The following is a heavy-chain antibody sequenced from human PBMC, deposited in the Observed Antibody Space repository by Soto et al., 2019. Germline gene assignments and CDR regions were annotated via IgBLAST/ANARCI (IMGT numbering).Heavy chain of an antibody. CDR2: IYQSGIT. V-gene: IGHV4-4*02. D-gene: IGHD1-1*01. CDR1: GASISSSHS. CDR3: ARAVALPGLFYFDY. J-gene: IGHJ4*02. Sequence: SETLSLTCAVSGASISSSHSWSWVRQPPGKGLECIGEIYQSGITNYNPSLKSRVTISVDNSKNEFSLKLTSVTAADTAVYFCARAVALPGLFYFDYWGQGTLVTV.